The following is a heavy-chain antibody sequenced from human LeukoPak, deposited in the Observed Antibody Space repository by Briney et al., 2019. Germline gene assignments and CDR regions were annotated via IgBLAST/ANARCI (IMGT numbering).Heavy chain of an antibody. Sequence: GGSLRLSCAASGFTFSSIAMSWVRQAPDKGLEWVSTISGSGGGTYYADSVKGRFTISRDDPKNTLYLQMNSLRADDTAVYYCAKDLGRYRNNFFDYWGQGNLVTVSS. V-gene: IGHV3-23*01. CDR3: AKDLGRYRNNFFDY. CDR2: ISGSGGGT. CDR1: GFTFSSIA. J-gene: IGHJ4*02. D-gene: IGHD1-26*01.